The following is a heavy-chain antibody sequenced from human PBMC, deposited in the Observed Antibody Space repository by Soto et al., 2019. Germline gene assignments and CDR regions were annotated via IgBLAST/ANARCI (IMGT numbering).Heavy chain of an antibody. J-gene: IGHJ4*02. CDR3: ARQRVYGSSWYIIKEDYFDY. D-gene: IGHD6-13*01. Sequence: GESLKISCKGSGYSFTSYWIGWVRQMPGKGLEWMGIIYPGDSDTRYSPSFQGQVTISADKSISTAYLQWSSLKASDTAMYYCARQRVYGSSWYIIKEDYFDYWGQGTLVTVSS. CDR1: GYSFTSYW. CDR2: IYPGDSDT. V-gene: IGHV5-51*01.